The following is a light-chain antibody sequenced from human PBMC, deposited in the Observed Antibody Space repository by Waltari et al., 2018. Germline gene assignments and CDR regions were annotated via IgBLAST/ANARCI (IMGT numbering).Light chain of an antibody. CDR2: EDN. CDR3: QSFDSSHVV. CDR1: SGYIATTY. V-gene: IGLV6-57*03. J-gene: IGLJ2*01. Sequence: FMLTQPHPVSESPGQTVTISCTRSSGYIATTYVLWYQQRPGSAPTKVIYEDNQRPSGVPDRFSGSIDSSSNSASLIISGLKAEDEADYYCQSFDSSHVVFGGGTKLTVL.